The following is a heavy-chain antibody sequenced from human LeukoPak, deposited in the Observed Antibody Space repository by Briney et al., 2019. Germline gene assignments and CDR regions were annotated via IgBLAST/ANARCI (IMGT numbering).Heavy chain of an antibody. CDR2: IKQDGSEK. Sequence: GGSLRLSCAASGFTFSSYWMQWVRQAPGKGLEWVANIKQDGSEKYYADSVKGRFIISRDNAKNALYLQMSSLRAVDTAIYYCARRYFDYWGQGTLVTVSS. J-gene: IGHJ4*02. CDR1: GFTFSSYW. V-gene: IGHV3-7*03. CDR3: ARRYFDY.